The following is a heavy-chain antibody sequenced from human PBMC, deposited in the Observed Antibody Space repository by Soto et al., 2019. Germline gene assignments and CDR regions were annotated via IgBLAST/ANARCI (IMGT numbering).Heavy chain of an antibody. CDR3: ARDRYFYDSRGYYRTLDP. J-gene: IGHJ5*02. CDR2: IFHSGIT. CDR1: GGSFSNDY. Sequence: SETMSLTCTVSGGSFSNDYLTWIRKSPGKGLEWIGYIFHSGITDYNPSLQSRVTISIDTSRNHFSLNLTSVTAADTAVYYCARDRYFYDSRGYYRTLDPWGQGTLVTVSS. V-gene: IGHV4-59*01. D-gene: IGHD3-22*01.